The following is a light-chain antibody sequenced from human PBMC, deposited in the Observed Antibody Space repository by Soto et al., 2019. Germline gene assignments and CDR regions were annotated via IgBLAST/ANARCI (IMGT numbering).Light chain of an antibody. Sequence: QSALTQPPSASGSPGPSVTISCTGTSSDVGSYNYVSWYQQHPGKAPKLMIYEVTKRPSGVPDRFSGSKSGNTASLTVSGLQAEDEADYYCSSYAGSNEYVFGTGTKLTVL. CDR2: EVT. CDR1: SSDVGSYNY. CDR3: SSYAGSNEYV. V-gene: IGLV2-8*01. J-gene: IGLJ1*01.